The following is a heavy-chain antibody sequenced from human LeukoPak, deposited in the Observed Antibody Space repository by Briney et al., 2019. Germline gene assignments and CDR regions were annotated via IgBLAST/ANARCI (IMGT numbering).Heavy chain of an antibody. J-gene: IGHJ5*02. D-gene: IGHD2-2*01. Sequence: GGSLRLSCAASGFTFSSYGMHWVRQAPGKGLEWVAFIRYDGSNKYYADSVKGRFTISRDNSKNTLYLQMNSLRAEDTAVYYWAKVSYQLLGQGFDPWGQGTLVTVSS. CDR3: AKVSYQLLGQGFDP. V-gene: IGHV3-30*02. CDR1: GFTFSSYG. CDR2: IRYDGSNK.